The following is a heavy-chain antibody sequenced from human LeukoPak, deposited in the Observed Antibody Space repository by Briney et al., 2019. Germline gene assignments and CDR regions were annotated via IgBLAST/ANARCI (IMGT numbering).Heavy chain of an antibody. D-gene: IGHD1-26*01. V-gene: IGHV4-4*07. CDR3: ARDRFSGSSSGFDY. CDR2: IYTSGSS. Sequence: PSETLSLTCTVSGGSFSPDYWSWIRQPAGQGLEWIGRIYTSGSSNYNPSLKSRATMSVDTSKNQISLKLTSVTAADTAVYYCARDRFSGSSSGFDYWGQGALVTVSS. CDR1: GGSFSPDY. J-gene: IGHJ4*02.